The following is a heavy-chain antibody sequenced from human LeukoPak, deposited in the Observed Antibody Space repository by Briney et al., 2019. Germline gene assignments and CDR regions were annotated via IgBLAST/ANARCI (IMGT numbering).Heavy chain of an antibody. CDR1: GDSINDYY. V-gene: IGHV4-59*08. CDR2: IYYSGNT. Sequence: PSETLSLTCTVSGDSINDYYWTWIRQPPGKGLEWIGYIYYSGNTNYNPSLKSRVTTSLDTSKNQFSLKLTSVTAADTAMYYCARRKAKTPNYFDYWGQGALVTVSS. J-gene: IGHJ4*02. CDR3: ARRKAKTPNYFDY.